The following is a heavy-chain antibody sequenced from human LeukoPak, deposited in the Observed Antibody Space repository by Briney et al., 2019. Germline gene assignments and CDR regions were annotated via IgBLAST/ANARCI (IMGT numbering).Heavy chain of an antibody. J-gene: IGHJ6*02. D-gene: IGHD6-13*01. Sequence: ASVKVSCKASGYTFTGYYMHWVRQAPGQGLEWMGWINPNSGGTNYAQKFQGRVTMTRDTSISTAYMELSRLRSDDTAVYYCASSSWYLGAYYYGMDVWGQGTTVTVSS. CDR1: GYTFTGYY. CDR3: ASSSWYLGAYYYGMDV. CDR2: INPNSGGT. V-gene: IGHV1-2*02.